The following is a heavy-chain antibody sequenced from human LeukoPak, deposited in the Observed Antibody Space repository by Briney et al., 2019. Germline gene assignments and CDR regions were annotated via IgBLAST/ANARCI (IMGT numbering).Heavy chain of an antibody. J-gene: IGHJ4*02. D-gene: IGHD3-22*01. CDR3: ARCSPGDSSNFYSVLQY. CDR1: GGTFSSYA. Sequence: SVKVSCKASGGTFSSYAVSWVRLTPGQGLEWLGGIIPVFGTTTYAQKFQAKVTMTADKSTNTAYLEISSLTSDDTAVYYCARCSPGDSSNFYSVLQYWGQGTQVTVST. CDR2: IIPVFGTT. V-gene: IGHV1-69*06.